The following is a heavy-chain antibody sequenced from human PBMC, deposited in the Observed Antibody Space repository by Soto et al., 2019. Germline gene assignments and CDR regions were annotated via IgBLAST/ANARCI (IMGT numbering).Heavy chain of an antibody. V-gene: IGHV3-23*01. Sequence: PGGSLRLSCVASGFPFNNFAMSWVRQAPLKGLEWVASITGTGGGTHYADSVKGRFVISRDNSKNTVYLQMHSLRAEDSAVYFCARDDSGYYQLPNRFDPWGQGTQVTVYS. CDR2: ITGTGGGT. J-gene: IGHJ5*02. CDR1: GFPFNNFA. CDR3: ARDDSGYYQLPNRFDP. D-gene: IGHD3-22*01.